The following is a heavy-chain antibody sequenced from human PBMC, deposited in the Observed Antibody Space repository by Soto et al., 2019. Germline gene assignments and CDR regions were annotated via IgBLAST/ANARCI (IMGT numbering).Heavy chain of an antibody. CDR3: ARNWTYEHFDY. CDR1: GFTLSSYE. Sequence: GGSLRLSCAASGFTLSSYEMNWVRQAPGKGLEWVSYISGSGRTIYYADSVKGRFTISRDNAKNSLYLQMTRLRAEDTAVYYCARNWTYEHFDYWGQGTQVTVSS. V-gene: IGHV3-48*03. CDR2: ISGSGRTI. D-gene: IGHD3-3*01. J-gene: IGHJ4*02.